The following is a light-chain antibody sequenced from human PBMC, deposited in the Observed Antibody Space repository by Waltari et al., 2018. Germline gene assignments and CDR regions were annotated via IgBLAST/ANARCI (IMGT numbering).Light chain of an antibody. CDR3: ASYTTTRTFE. J-gene: IGLJ2*01. Sequence: QSALTQPASVSGSPGQSITISCTGTSSDVGGYNYVSWYQQHPDKAPKLIIDDVTKRPSGVSNRFSGSKSANTASLTISGLQAEDEADYYCASYTTTRTFEFGGGTKLTVL. CDR2: DVT. V-gene: IGLV2-14*03. CDR1: SSDVGGYNY.